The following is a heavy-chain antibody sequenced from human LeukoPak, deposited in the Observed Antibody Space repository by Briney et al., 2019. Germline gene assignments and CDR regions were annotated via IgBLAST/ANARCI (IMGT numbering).Heavy chain of an antibody. CDR2: ISGSGGST. CDR3: AKGGSMIVVVIIDY. J-gene: IGHJ4*02. D-gene: IGHD3-22*01. CDR1: GFTFSIYA. V-gene: IGHV3-23*01. Sequence: PGGSLRLSCAASGFTFSIYAMSWVRQAPGKGLEWVSAISGSGGSTYYADSVKGRFTISRDNSKNTLYLQKNSLRAEDTAVYYCAKGGSMIVVVIIDYWGPGTLVTVSS.